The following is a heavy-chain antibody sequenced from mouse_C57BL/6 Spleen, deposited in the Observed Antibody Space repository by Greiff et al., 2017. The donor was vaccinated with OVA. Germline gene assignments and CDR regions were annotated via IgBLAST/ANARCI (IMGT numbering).Heavy chain of an antibody. CDR3: ARYGSSSFGY. CDR1: GFTFSSYA. D-gene: IGHD1-1*01. CDR2: ISDGGSYT. Sequence: EVKLMESGGGLVKPGGSLKLSCAASGFTFSSYAMSWVRQTPEKRLEWVATISDGGSYTYYPDNVKGRFTISRDNAKNNLYLQMSHLKSEDTAMYYCARYGSSSFGYRGQGTTLTVSS. V-gene: IGHV5-4*03. J-gene: IGHJ2*01.